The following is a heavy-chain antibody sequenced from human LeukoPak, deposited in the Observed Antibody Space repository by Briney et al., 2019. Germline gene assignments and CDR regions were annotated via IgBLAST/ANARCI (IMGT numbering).Heavy chain of an antibody. CDR1: GFTFSRYW. J-gene: IGHJ4*02. CDR2: IKQDGSEK. V-gene: IGHV3-7*01. D-gene: IGHD3-22*01. Sequence: PGGSLRLSCAASGFTFSRYWMSCVRQAPGKGLEWVANIKQDGSEKYYVDSVKGRFTISRDNAKNSLYLQMNSLRAEDTAVYYCARDAGRRTYYYDSSPYAYWGQGTLVTVSS. CDR3: ARDAGRRTYYYDSSPYAY.